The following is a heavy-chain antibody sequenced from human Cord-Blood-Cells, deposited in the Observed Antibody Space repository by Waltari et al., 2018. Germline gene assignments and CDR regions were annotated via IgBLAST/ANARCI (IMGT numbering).Heavy chain of an antibody. CDR2: INPNRGGT. CDR1: GYTFTGYY. D-gene: IGHD7-27*01. Sequence: QVQLVQSGAEVKKPGASVKVSCKASGYTFTGYYMHWVRQAPGQGLEWMGWINPNRGGTNYAQKFQGRVTMTRDTSISTAYMELSRLRSDDTAVYYCARDGGALTGVVYWGQGTLVTVSS. J-gene: IGHJ4*02. CDR3: ARDGGALTGVVY. V-gene: IGHV1-2*02.